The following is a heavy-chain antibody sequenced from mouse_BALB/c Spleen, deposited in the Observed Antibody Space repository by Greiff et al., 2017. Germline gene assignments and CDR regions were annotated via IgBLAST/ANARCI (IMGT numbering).Heavy chain of an antibody. D-gene: IGHD1-1*01. CDR2: ISYDGSN. V-gene: IGHV3-6*02. CDR3: ASEDYGSSAAMDY. Sequence: EVQLVESGPGLVKPSQSLSLTCSVTGYSITSGYYWNWIRQFPGNKLEWMGYISYDGSNNYNPSLKNRISITRDTSKNQFFLKLNSVTTEDTATYYCASEDYGSSAAMDYWGQGTSVTVSS. CDR1: GYSITSGYY. J-gene: IGHJ4*01.